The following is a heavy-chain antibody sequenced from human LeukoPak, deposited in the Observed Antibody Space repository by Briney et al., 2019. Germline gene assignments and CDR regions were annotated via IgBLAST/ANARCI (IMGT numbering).Heavy chain of an antibody. Sequence: GGSLRLSCAASGFTFSSYAMSWVRQAPGKGLEWVSGISGSGGSTYYADSVKGRFTISRDNSKNTLYLQMNSLRAEDTAVYYCAKESGGYCSSTSCQPFYYFDYWGQGTLVTVSS. D-gene: IGHD2-2*03. V-gene: IGHV3-23*01. CDR3: AKESGGYCSSTSCQPFYYFDY. J-gene: IGHJ4*02. CDR2: ISGSGGST. CDR1: GFTFSSYA.